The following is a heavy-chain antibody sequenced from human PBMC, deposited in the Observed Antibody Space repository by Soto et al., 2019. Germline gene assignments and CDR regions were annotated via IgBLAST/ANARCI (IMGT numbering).Heavy chain of an antibody. CDR3: ARAVGSYFNYYYGMDV. D-gene: IGHD1-26*01. J-gene: IGHJ6*02. Sequence: GSLRLSCAASGFTFTSFAVSWIRQPPGKGLEWIGYIYYSGSTNYNPSLKSRVTISVDTSKNQFSLKLSSVTAADTAVYYCARAVGSYFNYYYGMDVWGQGTTVTVSS. CDR1: GFTFTSFA. V-gene: IGHV4-59*01. CDR2: IYYSGST.